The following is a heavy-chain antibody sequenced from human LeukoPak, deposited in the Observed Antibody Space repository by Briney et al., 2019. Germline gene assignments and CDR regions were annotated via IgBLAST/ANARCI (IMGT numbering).Heavy chain of an antibody. Sequence: ALVKVSCKASGGTFSSYAISWVRQAPGQGLEWMGGIIPIFGTANYAQKFQGRVTITADESTSTAYMELSSLRSEDTAVYYCARGYCSGGSCYWFDPWGQGTLVTVSS. V-gene: IGHV1-69*13. CDR1: GGTFSSYA. D-gene: IGHD2-15*01. J-gene: IGHJ5*02. CDR2: IIPIFGTA. CDR3: ARGYCSGGSCYWFDP.